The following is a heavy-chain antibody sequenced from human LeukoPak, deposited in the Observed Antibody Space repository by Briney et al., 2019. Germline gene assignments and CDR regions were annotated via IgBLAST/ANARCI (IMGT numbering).Heavy chain of an antibody. CDR1: GGSVSSDKSY. V-gene: IGHV4-61*02. D-gene: IGHD3-22*01. J-gene: IGHJ4*02. CDR3: ARGYYYHR. CDR2: IYADGSS. Sequence: SETLSLTCTVSGGSVSSDKSYWNWIRQPAGKGLEWIGRIYADGSSTYNPSLKSRVTISVDSSKNQFSLRLSSMTAADTAVYYCARGYYYHRWGQGTLVTVSS.